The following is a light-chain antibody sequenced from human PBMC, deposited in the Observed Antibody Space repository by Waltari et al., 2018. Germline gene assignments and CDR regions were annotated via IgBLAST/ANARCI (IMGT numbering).Light chain of an antibody. CDR3: SSYAGSSKGV. J-gene: IGLJ2*01. CDR1: SSDVGNYKR. V-gene: IGLV2-23*02. Sequence: QSALTQPASVSGSPGQSITISCTVTSSDVGNYKRVPWYQQPPGKAPKLMIYAVSKRPSGVSDRFSGSKSGDMASLTISGLQPEDEAEYFCSSYAGSSKGVFGGGTKVTVL. CDR2: AVS.